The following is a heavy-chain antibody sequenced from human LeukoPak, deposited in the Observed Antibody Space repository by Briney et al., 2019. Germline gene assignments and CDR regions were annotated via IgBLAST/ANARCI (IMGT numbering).Heavy chain of an antibody. CDR1: GFTFSSYA. J-gene: IGHJ4*02. V-gene: IGHV3-23*01. CDR2: ISDSGGST. D-gene: IGHD5-12*01. Sequence: GGSLRLSCAASGFTFSSYAMSWVRQAPGKGLEWVSAISDSGGSTYYADSVKGRSTISRDNSKNTLYLQMNSLRAEDTAVYYCAKAGGYDLYYFDYWGQGTLVTVSS. CDR3: AKAGGYDLYYFDY.